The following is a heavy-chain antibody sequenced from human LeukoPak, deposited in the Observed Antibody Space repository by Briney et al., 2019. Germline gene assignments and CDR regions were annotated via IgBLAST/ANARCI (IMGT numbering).Heavy chain of an antibody. D-gene: IGHD4-11*01. CDR2: IYYSGST. V-gene: IGHV4-31*03. J-gene: IGHJ6*02. CDR3: ARSSTVTTYSYYGMDV. Sequence: SETLSLTCTVSGGSISSGGYYWSWIRQHPGKGLEWIGYIYYSGSTYYNPSPKSRVTISVDTSKNQFSLKLSSVTAADTAVYYCARSSTVTTYSYYGMDVWGQGTTVTVSS. CDR1: GGSISSGGYY.